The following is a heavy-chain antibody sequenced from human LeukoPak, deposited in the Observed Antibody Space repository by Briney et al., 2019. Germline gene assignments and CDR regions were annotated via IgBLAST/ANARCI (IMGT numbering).Heavy chain of an antibody. J-gene: IGHJ5*02. V-gene: IGHV3-74*01. Sequence: GGSLRLSCAVSGFTSSSYWMHWVRQAPGKGLVWVSRINNDGTYTVYADSVKGRFTISRDNAKNTLYLQMNSLRPEDTAVYYCARDLGQYYDTSDNWFDPWGQGTLVTVSS. CDR2: INNDGTYT. CDR3: ARDLGQYYDTSDNWFDP. D-gene: IGHD3-22*01. CDR1: GFTSSSYW.